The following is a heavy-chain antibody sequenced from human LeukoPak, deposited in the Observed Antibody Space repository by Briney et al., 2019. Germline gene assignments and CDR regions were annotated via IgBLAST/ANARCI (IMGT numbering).Heavy chain of an antibody. V-gene: IGHV3-7*01. J-gene: IGHJ3*02. CDR3: AKGPLSDAFDI. D-gene: IGHD2/OR15-2a*01. Sequence: GESLRLSCVGSGFTFSRFWMHWVRQAPGKGLEWVANINQDGRAKYYVDSVKGRFTISRDSAKNTLYLQMNSLRAEDTAVYYCAKGPLSDAFDIWGQGTMVTVSS. CDR1: GFTFSRFW. CDR2: INQDGRAK.